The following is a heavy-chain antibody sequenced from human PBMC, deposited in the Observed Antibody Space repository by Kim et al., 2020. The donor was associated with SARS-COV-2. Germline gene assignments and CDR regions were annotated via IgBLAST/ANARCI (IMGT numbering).Heavy chain of an antibody. CDR3: ARGPRFRVVAEPKSYYYYGMDV. Sequence: SVKVSCKASGGTFSSYAISWVRRAPGQGLEWMGGIIPIFGTANYAQKFQGRVTITADESTSTAYMELSSLRSEDTAVYYCARGPRFRVVAEPKSYYYYGMDVWGQGTTVTVSS. CDR1: GGTFSSYA. V-gene: IGHV1-69*13. D-gene: IGHD2-15*01. J-gene: IGHJ6*02. CDR2: IIPIFGTA.